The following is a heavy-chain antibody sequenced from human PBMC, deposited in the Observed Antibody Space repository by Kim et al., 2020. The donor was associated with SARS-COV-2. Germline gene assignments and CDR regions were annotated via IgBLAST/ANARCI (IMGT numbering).Heavy chain of an antibody. J-gene: IGHJ4*02. CDR1: GFTFSSYG. CDR2: ISYDGSNK. D-gene: IGHD3-9*01. V-gene: IGHV3-30*18. Sequence: GGSLRLSCAASGFTFSSYGMHWVRQAPGKGLEWVAVISYDGSNKYYADSVKGRFTISRDNSKNTLYLQMNSLRAEDTAVYYCAKANKGHGLRYFDWLPEPIDYWGQGTLVTVSS. CDR3: AKANKGHGLRYFDWLPEPIDY.